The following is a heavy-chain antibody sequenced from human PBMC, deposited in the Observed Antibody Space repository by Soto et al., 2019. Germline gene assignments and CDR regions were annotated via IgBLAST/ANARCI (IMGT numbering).Heavy chain of an antibody. CDR3: AKDRHGSSWDFFDY. D-gene: IGHD6-13*01. Sequence: GSLRLSGAASGFTFSSYVMHWVRQAPGKGLEWVAVISYGGSNKYYADSVKGRFTISRDNSKNTLYLQMNSLRAEDTAVYYCAKDRHGSSWDFFDYWGQGTLVTVSS. V-gene: IGHV3-30*18. CDR1: GFTFSSYV. J-gene: IGHJ4*02. CDR2: ISYGGSNK.